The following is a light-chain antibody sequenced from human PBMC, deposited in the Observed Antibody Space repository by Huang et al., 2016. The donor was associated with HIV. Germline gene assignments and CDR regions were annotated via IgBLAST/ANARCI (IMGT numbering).Light chain of an antibody. J-gene: IGKJ1*01. CDR2: SAS. Sequence: DIQMTQSPSSLSASVGDRVTITCRSSQTISNNLSWYQQKPGKAPNLLIFSASTSQSGVPSRFSGSGSGTEFALTISSLQADDVATYYCQQSYTTPRTFGQGTRVEIK. CDR1: QTISNN. CDR3: QQSYTTPRT. V-gene: IGKV1-39*01.